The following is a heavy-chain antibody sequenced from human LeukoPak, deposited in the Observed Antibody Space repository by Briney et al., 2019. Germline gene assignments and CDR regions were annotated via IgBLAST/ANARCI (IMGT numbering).Heavy chain of an antibody. CDR1: GYSFTSYW. CDR2: IYPGDSDT. J-gene: IGHJ4*02. Sequence: GESLKISCKGSGYSFTSYWIGWVRQMPGKGLEWMGIIYPGDSDTRYSPSFQGQVTIPADKSITTAYLQCSSLKASDTAMYYCARAGYSSGWWGGFDYWGQGTLVTVSS. CDR3: ARAGYSSGWWGGFDY. D-gene: IGHD6-19*01. V-gene: IGHV5-51*01.